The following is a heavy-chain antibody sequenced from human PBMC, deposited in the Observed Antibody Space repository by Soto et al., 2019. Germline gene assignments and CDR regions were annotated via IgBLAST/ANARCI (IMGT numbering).Heavy chain of an antibody. CDR3: ARDQQQLVMANWFDP. CDR2: IIPIFGTA. J-gene: IGHJ5*02. CDR1: GGTFSSYA. Sequence: SVKVSCKASGGTFSSYAISWVRQAPGQGVEWMGGIIPIFGTANYAQKFQGRVTITADESTSTAYMELSSLRSEDTAVYYCARDQQQLVMANWFDPWGQGTLVTVSS. V-gene: IGHV1-69*13. D-gene: IGHD6-13*01.